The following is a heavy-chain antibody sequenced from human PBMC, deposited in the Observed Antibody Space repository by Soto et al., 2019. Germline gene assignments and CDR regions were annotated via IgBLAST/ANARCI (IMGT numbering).Heavy chain of an antibody. J-gene: IGHJ6*02. D-gene: IGHD3-10*01. Sequence: ASVKVSCKASGGTFSSYAISWVRQAPGQGLEWMGGIIPIFGTANYAQKFQGRVTITADESTSTAYMELSSLRSEDTAVYYCARDGRFGELKNGMDVWGQGTTVTVSS. V-gene: IGHV1-69*13. CDR1: GGTFSSYA. CDR2: IIPIFGTA. CDR3: ARDGRFGELKNGMDV.